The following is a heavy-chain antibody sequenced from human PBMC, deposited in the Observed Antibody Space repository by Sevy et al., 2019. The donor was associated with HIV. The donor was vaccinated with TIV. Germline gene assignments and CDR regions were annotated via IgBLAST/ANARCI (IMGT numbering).Heavy chain of an antibody. Sequence: GGSLRLSCAASGFTFSNFWMSWVRQAPGKGLEFVANIKQDGSENFYADSVKGRFTISRDNAKNSLFLQMNKLRVEETAVYYCARDHPSTAPFDYWGQGTLVTVSS. D-gene: IGHD2-21*02. CDR2: IKQDGSEN. V-gene: IGHV3-7*03. CDR3: ARDHPSTAPFDY. CDR1: GFTFSNFW. J-gene: IGHJ4*02.